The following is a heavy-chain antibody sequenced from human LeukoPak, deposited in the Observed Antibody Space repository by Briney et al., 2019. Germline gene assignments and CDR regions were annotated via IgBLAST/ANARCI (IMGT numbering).Heavy chain of an antibody. Sequence: GGSLRLSCAASGFTFSKFPMGWVRQAPGRGLEWVSAISASGDVTFYADSLRGRFTISRDNSKNSLYLQMNSLRAEDTAVYYCAKESSGGWYFDYWGQGTLVTVSS. CDR1: GFTFSKFP. CDR2: ISASGDVT. D-gene: IGHD6-19*01. V-gene: IGHV3-23*01. CDR3: AKESSGGWYFDY. J-gene: IGHJ4*02.